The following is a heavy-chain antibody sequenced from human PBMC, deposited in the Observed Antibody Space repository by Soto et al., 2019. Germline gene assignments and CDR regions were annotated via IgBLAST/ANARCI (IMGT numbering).Heavy chain of an antibody. CDR1: GFTFDDYA. V-gene: IGHV3-9*01. Sequence: GGSLRLSCAASGFTFDDYAMHWVRQAPGKGLEWVSGISWNSGSIGYADSVKGRFTISRDNAKNSLYLQMNSLRAEDTALYYCAKDGPIGFGEFYYYYYMDVWGKGTTVTVSS. D-gene: IGHD3-10*01. CDR2: ISWNSGSI. J-gene: IGHJ6*03. CDR3: AKDGPIGFGEFYYYYYMDV.